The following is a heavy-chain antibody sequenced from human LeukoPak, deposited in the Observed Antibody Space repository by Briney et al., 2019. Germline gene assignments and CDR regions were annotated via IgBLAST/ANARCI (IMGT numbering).Heavy chain of an antibody. CDR3: AREPTGYDY. J-gene: IGHJ4*02. CDR1: GFTFSTYW. D-gene: IGHD5-12*01. CDR2: IKQDGSEK. Sequence: GGSLRLSCAASGFTFSTYWIGWVRQAPGKGLEWVANIKQDGSEKYYVDSVKGRFTISRDNAKNSLYLQMNSLRAEDTAVYYCAREPTGYDYWGQGTLVTVSS. V-gene: IGHV3-7*03.